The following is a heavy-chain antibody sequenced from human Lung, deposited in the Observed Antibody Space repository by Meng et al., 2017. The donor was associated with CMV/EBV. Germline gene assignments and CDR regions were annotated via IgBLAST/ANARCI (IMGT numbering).Heavy chain of an antibody. CDR2: IYPGDSDT. CDR3: ATRMGTGYTSD. Sequence: GGSLRLSCKGSGYSFTSYWIGWVRQMPGKGLEWMGIIYPGDSDTRYSPSFQGQVTISADNSISTAYLQWSSLKASDTAMYYCATRMGTGYTSDWGQGTLVXVSS. CDR1: GYSFTSYW. D-gene: IGHD6-19*01. J-gene: IGHJ4*02. V-gene: IGHV5-51*01.